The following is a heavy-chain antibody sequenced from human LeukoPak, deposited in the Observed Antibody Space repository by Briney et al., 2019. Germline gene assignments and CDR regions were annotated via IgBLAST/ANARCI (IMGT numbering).Heavy chain of an antibody. V-gene: IGHV3-23*01. Sequence: GGSLTLSCAPSGLTFSSYAMSWVRQAPGKGLEWVSSVSGSGGTTYYAGSVEGPFTISRDNSSGTMYLQLNRLRGEGTAVYYCAKALWCGGLSTFDYWGQGTLVTVSS. CDR3: AKALWCGGLSTFDY. CDR1: GLTFSSYA. D-gene: IGHD4/OR15-4a*01. CDR2: VSGSGGTT. J-gene: IGHJ4*02.